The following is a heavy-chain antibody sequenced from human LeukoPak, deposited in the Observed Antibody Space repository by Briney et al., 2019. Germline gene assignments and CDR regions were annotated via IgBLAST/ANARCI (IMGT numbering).Heavy chain of an antibody. D-gene: IGHD3/OR15-3a*01. J-gene: IGHJ4*02. CDR3: ARDPPRTGYYMDY. CDR1: GFTFSSYG. V-gene: IGHV3-30*03. Sequence: GGSLRLSCAASGFTFSSYGMHWVRQAPGKGLEWVAVISYDGSNKYYADSVKGRFTISRDNSKNTLYLQMNGLRAEDTAVYYCARDPPRTGYYMDYWGQGTLVTVSS. CDR2: ISYDGSNK.